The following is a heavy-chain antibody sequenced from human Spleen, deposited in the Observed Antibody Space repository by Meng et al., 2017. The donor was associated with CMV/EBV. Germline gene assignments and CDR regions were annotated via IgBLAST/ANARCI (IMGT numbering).Heavy chain of an antibody. Sequence: SLNSGDYYWSWIRQPTGKGLEWIGYIYYSGSTKNNPSLKSRVTISVDTSKNQFSLKLSSVTAADTAVYYCARGGSSRLGELSLPFDPWGQGTLVTVSS. J-gene: IGHJ5*02. V-gene: IGHV4-30-4*08. D-gene: IGHD3-10*01. CDR1: SLNSGDYY. CDR3: ARGGSSRLGELSLPFDP. CDR2: IYYSGST.